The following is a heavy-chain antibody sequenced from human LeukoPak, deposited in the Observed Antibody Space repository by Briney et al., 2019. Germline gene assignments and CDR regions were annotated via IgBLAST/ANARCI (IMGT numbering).Heavy chain of an antibody. V-gene: IGHV3-15*01. CDR3: TTWSATMIVVAPKGKSLRN. CDR2: IKSKTDDGTT. J-gene: IGHJ4*02. D-gene: IGHD3-22*01. Sequence: PGGSLTLSCAASGLTFSNAWMSWVRQAPGKGLEWVGRIKSKTDDGTTDYAAPVKGRFTISRDDSKNTLYLQMNSLKTEDTAVYYCTTWSATMIVVAPKGKSLRNWGQGTLVTVSS. CDR1: GLTFSNAW.